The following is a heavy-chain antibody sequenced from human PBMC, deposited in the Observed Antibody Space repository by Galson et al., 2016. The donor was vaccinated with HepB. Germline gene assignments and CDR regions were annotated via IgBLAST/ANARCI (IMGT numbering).Heavy chain of an antibody. Sequence: SETLSLTCAVYGGSFSGYYWSWIRQPPGKGLEWIGEINHSGSTNYNPSLKSRVTISVDTSKNQFSLKLSSVTAADTAVYYCARSGYNYYYYGMDVWGQGTQVAV. CDR2: INHSGST. CDR1: GGSFSGYY. CDR3: ARSGYNYYYYGMDV. D-gene: IGHD5-24*01. J-gene: IGHJ6*02. V-gene: IGHV4-34*01.